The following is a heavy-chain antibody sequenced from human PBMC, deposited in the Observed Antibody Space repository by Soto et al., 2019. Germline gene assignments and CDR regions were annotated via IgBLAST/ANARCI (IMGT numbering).Heavy chain of an antibody. J-gene: IGHJ4*02. CDR3: ARDLSGGYSSGVDS. V-gene: IGHV4-59*11. CDR1: GASISSHY. Sequence: QVQLQESGPGLVKPSETLSLTCTVSGASISSHYWSWIRQPPGKGLEWIAYFSYSGSTNYNPALRRRVTISVNTSLSQFSLTQNSVTAADTAVYYCARDLSGGYSSGVDSGGQGYLVAVSS. CDR2: FSYSGST. D-gene: IGHD3-22*01.